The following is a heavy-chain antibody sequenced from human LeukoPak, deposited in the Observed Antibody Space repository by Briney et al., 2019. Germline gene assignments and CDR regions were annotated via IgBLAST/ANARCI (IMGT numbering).Heavy chain of an antibody. CDR1: GFTVSSNY. D-gene: IGHD3-22*01. CDR3: ARERRYYDSSGTPTAKNYFDY. CDR2: IYSGGST. J-gene: IGHJ4*02. Sequence: GGSLRLSCAASGFTVSSNYMSWVRQAPGKGLEWVSAIYSGGSTYYADSVKGRFTISRDNSKNTLYLQMNSLRAEDTAVYYCARERRYYDSSGTPTAKNYFDYWGQGTLVTVSS. V-gene: IGHV3-66*01.